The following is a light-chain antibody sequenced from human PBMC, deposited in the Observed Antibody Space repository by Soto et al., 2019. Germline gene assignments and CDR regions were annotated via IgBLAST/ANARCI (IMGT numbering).Light chain of an antibody. V-gene: IGKV3-15*01. J-gene: IGKJ1*01. CDR2: GAS. CDR1: QSVSNKY. CDR3: QQYKNGWA. Sequence: ETVLTYSAGAVSLSPGESANLFYRASQSVSNKYLAWYQQTPGQAPRLLIYGASTRATGIPARFSGRGSGTEFSLTISSLQSEDFAVYYCQQYKNGWAFGQGTKVDNK.